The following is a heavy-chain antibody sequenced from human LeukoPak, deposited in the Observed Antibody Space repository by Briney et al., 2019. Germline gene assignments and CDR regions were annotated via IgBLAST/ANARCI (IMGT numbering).Heavy chain of an antibody. J-gene: IGHJ4*02. CDR2: ISSSSSTI. D-gene: IGHD2-8*01. CDR1: GFSFSSYN. Sequence: PGGSLRLSCAASGFSFSSYNMNRVRQAPGKGLEWVSYISSSSSTIYYADSVKGRFTITRDNAKNSLYLQMNSLRAEDTAVYYCAREGVRGWGQGTLVTVSS. CDR3: AREGVRG. V-gene: IGHV3-48*01.